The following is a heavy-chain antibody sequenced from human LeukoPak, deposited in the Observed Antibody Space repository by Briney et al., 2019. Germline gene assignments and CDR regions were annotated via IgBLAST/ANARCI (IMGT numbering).Heavy chain of an antibody. CDR2: MNPNSGNT. V-gene: IGHV1-8*01. CDR3: ARDMTTAGVDP. CDR1: GYTFPSYD. J-gene: IGHJ5*02. D-gene: IGHD4-17*01. Sequence: ASVKVSCKGSGYTFPSYDINWVRQATGQGLEWMGLMNPNSGNTGYAQKFQGRVTMTRNTSISTAYMELSSLRSEDTAVYYCARDMTTAGVDPWGQGTQVTVSS.